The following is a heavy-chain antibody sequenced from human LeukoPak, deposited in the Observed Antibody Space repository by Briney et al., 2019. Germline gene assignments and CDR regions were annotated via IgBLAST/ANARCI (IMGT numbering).Heavy chain of an antibody. D-gene: IGHD3-3*01. Sequence: PSQTLSLTCTVSGGSISSSSYYWGWIRQPPGKGLEWIGSIYYSGSTYYNPSLKSRVTISVDTSKNQFSLKLSSVTAADTAVYYCARRGFWSDNMFDPWGQGTLVTVSS. CDR1: GGSISSSSYY. CDR2: IYYSGST. CDR3: ARRGFWSDNMFDP. J-gene: IGHJ5*02. V-gene: IGHV4-39*01.